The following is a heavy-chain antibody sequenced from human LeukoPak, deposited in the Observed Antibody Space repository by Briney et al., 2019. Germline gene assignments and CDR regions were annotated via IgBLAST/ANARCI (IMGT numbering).Heavy chain of an antibody. J-gene: IGHJ5*02. Sequence: ASVKVSCKVSGYTLTELSMHWVRQAPGKGLEWMGGFDPEDGETIYAQKFQGRVTMTEDTSTDTAYMELSSLRSEDTAVYYCATDRGCSSTSCPNWFDPWGQGTLVTVSS. CDR1: GYTLTELS. V-gene: IGHV1-24*01. CDR3: ATDRGCSSTSCPNWFDP. D-gene: IGHD2-2*01. CDR2: FDPEDGET.